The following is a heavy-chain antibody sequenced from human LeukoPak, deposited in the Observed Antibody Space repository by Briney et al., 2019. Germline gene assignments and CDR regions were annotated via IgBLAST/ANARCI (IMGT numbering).Heavy chain of an antibody. D-gene: IGHD3-10*01. CDR2: IIPIFGTA. Sequence: WASVKVSCKASGGTFSSYAISWVRQAPGQGLEWMGGIIPIFGTANYAQKFQGRVTITADESTSTAYMELSSLRSEDTAVYYCARALYGSGSYDLYYYYMDVWGKGTTDTISS. CDR1: GGTFSSYA. CDR3: ARALYGSGSYDLYYYYMDV. V-gene: IGHV1-69*13. J-gene: IGHJ6*03.